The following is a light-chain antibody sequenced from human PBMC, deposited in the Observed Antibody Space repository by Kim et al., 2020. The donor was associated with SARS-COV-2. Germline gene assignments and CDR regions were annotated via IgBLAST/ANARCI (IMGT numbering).Light chain of an antibody. CDR1: QGIYNY. CDR3: QKYNSGPRT. J-gene: IGKJ1*01. V-gene: IGKV1-27*01. CDR2: AAS. Sequence: DIQMTQSPSSLSASVGDRVTITCRASQGIYNYLAWYQQRPGKVPKLLIHAASALQSGVPSRFSGSGSGTDFTLTISSLQPEDAATYYCQKYNSGPRTFGQGTKVDIK.